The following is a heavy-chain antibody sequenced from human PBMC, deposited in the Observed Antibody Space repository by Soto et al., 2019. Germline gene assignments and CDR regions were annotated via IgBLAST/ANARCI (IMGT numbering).Heavy chain of an antibody. Sequence: VGSLRLSCAASGFTFSSYGMHWVRQAPGKGLEWVAVIWYDGSNKYYADSVKGRFTISRDNSKNTLYLQMNSLRAEDTAVYYCARDPYVDTAMVHYGMDVWGQGTTVTVSS. D-gene: IGHD5-18*01. CDR3: ARDPYVDTAMVHYGMDV. CDR1: GFTFSSYG. J-gene: IGHJ6*02. V-gene: IGHV3-33*01. CDR2: IWYDGSNK.